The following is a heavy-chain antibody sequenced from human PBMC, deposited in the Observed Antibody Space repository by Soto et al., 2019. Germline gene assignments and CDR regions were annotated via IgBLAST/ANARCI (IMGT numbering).Heavy chain of an antibody. D-gene: IGHD6-19*01. CDR2: IIPIFGTA. V-gene: IGHV1-69*13. CDR1: GGTFSSYA. J-gene: IGHJ4*02. Sequence: SVKVSCKASGGTFSSYAISWVRQAPGQGLEWMGGIIPIFGTANYAQKFQGRVTITADESTSTAYMELSSLRSEDTAVYYCAAMARYSSGWYYSPPYDYWGQGTLVTVSS. CDR3: AAMARYSSGWYYSPPYDY.